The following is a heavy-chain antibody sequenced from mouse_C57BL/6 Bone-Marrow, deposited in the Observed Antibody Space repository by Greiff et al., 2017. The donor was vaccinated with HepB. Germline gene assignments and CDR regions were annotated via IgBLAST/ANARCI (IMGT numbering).Heavy chain of an antibody. CDR3: ARGAYYGSSYWYFDV. Sequence: EVKLMESGPGLAKPSQTLSLTCSVTGYSITSDYWNWIRKFPGNKLEYMGYISYSGSTYYNPSLKSRISITRDTSKNQYYLQLNSVTTEDTATYYCARGAYYGSSYWYFDVWGTGTTVTVSS. V-gene: IGHV3-8*01. CDR1: GYSITSDY. CDR2: ISYSGST. D-gene: IGHD1-1*01. J-gene: IGHJ1*03.